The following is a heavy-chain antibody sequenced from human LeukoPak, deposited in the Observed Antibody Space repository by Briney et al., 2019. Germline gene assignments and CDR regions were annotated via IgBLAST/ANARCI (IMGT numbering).Heavy chain of an antibody. CDR2: IYYSGST. Sequence: SETLSLTCTVSGGSISGYYWSWIRQPPGKGLEWIGYIYYSGSTNYNPSLKSRVTISVDTSKNQFSLNLSSVTAADTAVYYCAREVVGATRPADWGQGTLVTVSS. D-gene: IGHD1-26*01. CDR1: GGSISGYY. V-gene: IGHV4-59*12. CDR3: AREVVGATRPAD. J-gene: IGHJ4*02.